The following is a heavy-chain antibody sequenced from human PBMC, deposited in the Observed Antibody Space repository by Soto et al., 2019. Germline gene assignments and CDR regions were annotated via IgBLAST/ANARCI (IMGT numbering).Heavy chain of an antibody. CDR3: APAAAAGPNNWFDH. V-gene: IGHV2-5*02. CDR1: GFSLSTSGVG. J-gene: IGHJ5*02. Sequence: QITLKESGPTLVKPTQTLTLTCTFSGFSLSTSGVGVGWIRQPPGKALEWLALIYWDDDKRYSPSLKSRLTITKDTSKNQVVLTMTNMDPVDTATYYCAPAAAAGPNNWFDHWGQGTLVTVSS. CDR2: IYWDDDK. D-gene: IGHD6-13*01.